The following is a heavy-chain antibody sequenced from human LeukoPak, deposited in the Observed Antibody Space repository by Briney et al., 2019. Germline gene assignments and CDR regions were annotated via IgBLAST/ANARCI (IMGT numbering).Heavy chain of an antibody. CDR2: IIPIFGTA. CDR3: ARDSHSPYSSGW. Sequence: SVKVSCKASGGTFGSYAISWVLQAPGQGLEWMGRIIPIFGTANYAQKFQGRVTITTDESTSTAYMELSSLRSEDTAVYYCARDSHSPYSSGWWGQGTLVTVSS. J-gene: IGHJ4*02. CDR1: GGTFGSYA. V-gene: IGHV1-69*05. D-gene: IGHD6-19*01.